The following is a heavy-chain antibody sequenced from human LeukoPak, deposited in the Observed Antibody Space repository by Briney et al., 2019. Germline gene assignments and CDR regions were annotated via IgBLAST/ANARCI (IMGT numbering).Heavy chain of an antibody. V-gene: IGHV3-23*01. J-gene: IGHJ6*02. Sequence: GGPLRLSCAASGFTFSTYAMSWLRLAPGKGLEGVSGSGGSGGSTDYADSVMGRFTSSRDNSNNTLYVQMNSLRVEDTAVYYCAKSGGLSGSGRLAMDVWGQGTTVTVSS. CDR3: AKSGGLSGSGRLAMDV. CDR1: GFTFSTYA. D-gene: IGHD3-10*01. CDR2: SGGSGGST.